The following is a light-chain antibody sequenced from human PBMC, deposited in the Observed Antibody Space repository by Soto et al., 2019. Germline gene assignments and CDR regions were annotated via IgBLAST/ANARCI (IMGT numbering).Light chain of an antibody. Sequence: QSALTQPPSASGSPGQSVTISCTGTSSDVGGYKYVSWYQQHPGKAPKLMIFEVNKRPSGVPDRFSGSKSGTTASLTISGLQPDYEDDYYCSLYAGNNNLGVFGTGTKLTVL. CDR1: SSDVGGYKY. CDR3: SLYAGNNNLGV. J-gene: IGLJ1*01. CDR2: EVN. V-gene: IGLV2-8*01.